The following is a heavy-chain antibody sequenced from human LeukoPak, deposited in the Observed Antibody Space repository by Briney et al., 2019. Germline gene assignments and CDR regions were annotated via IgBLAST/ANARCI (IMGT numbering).Heavy chain of an antibody. J-gene: IGHJ4*02. CDR3: ARGDGLHFDY. D-gene: IGHD5-24*01. Sequence: SETLSLTCTVSGGSISSYYWSWIRQPPGKGLEWIGYIYYSGSTNYNPSLKSRVTISVDTSKNQFSLKLSSVTAADTAVYYCARGDGLHFDYWGQGTLVTVSS. CDR1: GGSISSYY. V-gene: IGHV4-59*01. CDR2: IYYSGST.